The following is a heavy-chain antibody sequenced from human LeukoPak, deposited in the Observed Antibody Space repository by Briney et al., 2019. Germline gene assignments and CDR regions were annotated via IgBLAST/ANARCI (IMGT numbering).Heavy chain of an antibody. CDR1: GYSISSGYY. CDR3: AGGVAVAGY. CDR2: IYHSGST. Sequence: SKTLSLTCAVSGYSISSGYYWGWIRQPPGKGLEWIGSIYHSGSTYYNPSLKSRVTISVGTSKNQFSLKLSSVTAADTAVYYCAGGVAVAGYWGQGTLVTVSS. D-gene: IGHD6-19*01. J-gene: IGHJ4*02. V-gene: IGHV4-38-2*01.